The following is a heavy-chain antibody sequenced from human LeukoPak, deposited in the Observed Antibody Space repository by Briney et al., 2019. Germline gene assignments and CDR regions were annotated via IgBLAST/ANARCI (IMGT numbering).Heavy chain of an antibody. J-gene: IGHJ3*02. CDR2: INHSGST. D-gene: IGHD2-2*01. CDR1: GGSFSSGDYY. V-gene: IGHV4-34*01. Sequence: SETLSLTCTVSGGSFSSGDYYWSWIRQPPGKGLEWIGEINHSGSTNYNPSLKSRVTISVDTSKNQFSLKLSSVTAADTAVYYCARVSYCSSTSCYDAFDIWGQGTMVTVSS. CDR3: ARVSYCSSTSCYDAFDI.